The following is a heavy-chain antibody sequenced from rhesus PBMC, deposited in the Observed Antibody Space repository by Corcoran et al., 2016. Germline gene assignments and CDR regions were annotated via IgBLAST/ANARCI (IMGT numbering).Heavy chain of an antibody. Sequence: QVQLQESGPGVVKPSETLSLTCAVSGDSISGYYYWSWIRQPPGKGLEWIGSIFKKNEKTNYTPTLKGRVTISKDTAKNQFSLKLNSGTATDTAVYYCARDQGSGGIDYWGQGVLVTVSS. D-gene: IGHD6-31*01. CDR3: ARDQGSGGIDY. V-gene: IGHV4S12*01. J-gene: IGHJ4*01. CDR1: GDSISGYYY. CDR2: IFKKNEKT.